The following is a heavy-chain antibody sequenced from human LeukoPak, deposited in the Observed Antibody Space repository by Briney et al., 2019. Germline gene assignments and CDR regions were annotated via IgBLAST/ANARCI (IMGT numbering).Heavy chain of an antibody. Sequence: GGSLRLSCAASGFTFSSYAMSWVRQAPGKGLEWVSDISGSGGSTYYADSVKGRFTISGDNSKNTLYLQMNSLRAEDTAVYYCAKDQHYDILTSAIDYWGQGTLVTVSS. CDR1: GFTFSSYA. J-gene: IGHJ4*02. D-gene: IGHD3-9*01. CDR2: ISGSGGST. V-gene: IGHV3-23*01. CDR3: AKDQHYDILTSAIDY.